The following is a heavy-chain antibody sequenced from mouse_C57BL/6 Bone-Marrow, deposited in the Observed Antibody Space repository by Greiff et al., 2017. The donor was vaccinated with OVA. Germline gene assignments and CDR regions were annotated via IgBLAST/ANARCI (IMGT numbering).Heavy chain of an antibody. CDR3: ARPTTPHAMDY. J-gene: IGHJ4*01. Sequence: EVHLVESGGGLVQPGGSLSLSCAASGFTFTDYYMSWVRQPPGKALEWLGFIRNKANGYTTEYSASVKGRFTISRDNSQSILYLQMNALRAEDSATYYCARPTTPHAMDYWGQGTSVTVSS. D-gene: IGHD1-1*01. CDR1: GFTFTDYY. CDR2: IRNKANGYTT. V-gene: IGHV7-3*01.